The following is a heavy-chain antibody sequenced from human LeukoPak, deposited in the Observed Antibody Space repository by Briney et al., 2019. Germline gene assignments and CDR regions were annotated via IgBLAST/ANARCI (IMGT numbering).Heavy chain of an antibody. V-gene: IGHV4-38-2*02. CDR2: FYHSGGP. Sequence: PSETLSLTCTVSGYSISSGYYWGWIRQPPGKGLEWIGNFYHSGGPYYTPSLKSRVTISIDTSRNQFSLIVTSVTAADTALYYCARGGGFLESLYADAFDIWGQGTMVTVSS. CDR1: GYSISSGYY. J-gene: IGHJ3*02. D-gene: IGHD3-3*01. CDR3: ARGGGFLESLYADAFDI.